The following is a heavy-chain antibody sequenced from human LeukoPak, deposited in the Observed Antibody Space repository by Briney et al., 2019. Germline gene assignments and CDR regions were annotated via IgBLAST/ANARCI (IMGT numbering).Heavy chain of an antibody. J-gene: IGHJ4*02. V-gene: IGHV3-21*01. Sequence: PGGSLRLSCAASGFTFSSYSMNWVRQAPGKGLEWVSSISSSSTYIYYADSVKGRFTISRDNAKNSLYLQMNSLRAEDTAVYYCARDPCSGLFDYWGQGTLVTVSS. CDR3: ARDPCSGLFDY. CDR2: ISSSSTYI. CDR1: GFTFSSYS. D-gene: IGHD6-19*01.